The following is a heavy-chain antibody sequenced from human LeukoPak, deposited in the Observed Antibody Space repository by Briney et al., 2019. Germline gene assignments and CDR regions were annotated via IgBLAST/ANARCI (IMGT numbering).Heavy chain of an antibody. CDR3: ASSWGLGGDYFDY. V-gene: IGHV4-59*01. Sequence: SETLFLTCTVSGGSMSSYYWSWIRQPPGKGLEWIGNIYYSGNTNYNPSLKSRVTISVDTSKNQFSLKLSSVTAADTAVYYCASSWGLGGDYFDYWGQGTLVTVSS. CDR2: IYYSGNT. D-gene: IGHD3-16*01. CDR1: GGSMSSYY. J-gene: IGHJ4*02.